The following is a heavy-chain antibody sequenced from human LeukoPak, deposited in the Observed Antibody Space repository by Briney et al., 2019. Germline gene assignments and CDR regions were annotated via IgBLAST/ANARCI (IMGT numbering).Heavy chain of an antibody. CDR2: IYTSGST. J-gene: IGHJ4*02. CDR3: ARVDDYNCLDY. D-gene: IGHD5-24*01. Sequence: PSETLSLTCTVSGGSISSYYWSWIRQPPGKGLEWIGYIYTSGSTNYNPSLKSRVTISVDTSKNQFSLKLSSVTAADSAVYFCARVDDYNCLDYWGQGTLVTVSS. V-gene: IGHV4-4*09. CDR1: GGSISSYY.